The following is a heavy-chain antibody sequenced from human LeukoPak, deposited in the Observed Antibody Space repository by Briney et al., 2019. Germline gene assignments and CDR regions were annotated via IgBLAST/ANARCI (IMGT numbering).Heavy chain of an antibody. CDR1: GYSFSTHW. V-gene: IGHV5-51*01. CDR2: IYPGDSDT. CDR3: ARRSSGFDY. D-gene: IGHD3-10*01. J-gene: IGHJ4*02. Sequence: GESLQISCKGSGYSFSTHWIGWVRQMPGKGLEWMGIIYPGDSDTRYSPSFQGQVTISADKSINTAYLQWSSLKASDTSMYYCARRSSGFDYWGQGTLVTVSS.